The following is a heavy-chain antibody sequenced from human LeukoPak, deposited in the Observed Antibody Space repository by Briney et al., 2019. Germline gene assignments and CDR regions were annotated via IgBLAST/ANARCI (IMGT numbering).Heavy chain of an antibody. J-gene: IGHJ4*02. CDR2: IYSGGST. V-gene: IGHV3-53*01. CDR1: GFTVSSNY. Sequence: PGGSLRLSCAASGFTVSSNYMSWVRQAPGKGLEWVSDIYSGGSTYYADSVKGRFTISRDNSKNTLYLQMNSLRAEDTAVYYCAKETYNWNDQGFDYDFWSGYIDYWGQGTLVTVSS. D-gene: IGHD3-3*01. CDR3: AKETYNWNDQGFDYDFWSGYIDY.